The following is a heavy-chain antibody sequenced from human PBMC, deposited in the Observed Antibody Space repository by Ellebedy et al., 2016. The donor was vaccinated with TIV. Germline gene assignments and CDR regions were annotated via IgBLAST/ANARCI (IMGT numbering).Heavy chain of an antibody. J-gene: IGHJ4*02. D-gene: IGHD4-23*01. CDR3: ARGVNGGNDY. Sequence: AASVKVSCKASGYTFTDYGITWVRQAPGQGLEWMGWISGNNGHTNYAQRLQGRVTMTTDTSTSTVHMDMGSLRADDTAVYYCARGVNGGNDYWGQGTLVTVSS. V-gene: IGHV1-18*04. CDR1: GYTFTDYG. CDR2: ISGNNGHT.